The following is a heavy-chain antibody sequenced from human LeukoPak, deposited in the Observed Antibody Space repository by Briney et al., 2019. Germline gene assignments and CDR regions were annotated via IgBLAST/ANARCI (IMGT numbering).Heavy chain of an antibody. CDR3: AREYDILSNYDAFDI. CDR1: GGSISTYY. V-gene: IGHV4-59*01. CDR2: IYYSGST. D-gene: IGHD3-9*01. Sequence: SETLSLTCTVSGGSISTYYWTWIRQPPGRGLEWIGYIYYSGSTNYNPSLKSRVTISVDTSKNQFSLKLTSVTAADTAVYYCAREYDILSNYDAFDIWGQGTMVTVSS. J-gene: IGHJ3*02.